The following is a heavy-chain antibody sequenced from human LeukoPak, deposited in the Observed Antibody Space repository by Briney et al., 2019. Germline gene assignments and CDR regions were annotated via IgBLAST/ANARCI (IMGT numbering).Heavy chain of an antibody. CDR3: ARDNYDSSGPYWYFDL. V-gene: IGHV1-18*01. Sequence: ASVKASCKASGYTFTSYGISWVRQAPGQGLEWMGWISAYNGNTNYAQKLQGRVTMTTDTSTSTAYMELRSLRSDDTAVYYCARDNYDSSGPYWYFDLWGRGTLVTVSS. D-gene: IGHD3-22*01. J-gene: IGHJ2*01. CDR1: GYTFTSYG. CDR2: ISAYNGNT.